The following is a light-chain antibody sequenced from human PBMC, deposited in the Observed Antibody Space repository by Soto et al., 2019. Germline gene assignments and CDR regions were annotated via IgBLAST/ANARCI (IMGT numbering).Light chain of an antibody. CDR1: QGISNY. Sequence: DIQMTQSPSSLSASVGDRVTITCRASQGISNYLAWYQQKPGKVPKLLIYAASSLQSGVTSRFSASGSGTSFTLTISSLQPEDVATYYCQKYNSVPFTFAPGTKVEIK. CDR2: AAS. V-gene: IGKV1-27*01. CDR3: QKYNSVPFT. J-gene: IGKJ3*01.